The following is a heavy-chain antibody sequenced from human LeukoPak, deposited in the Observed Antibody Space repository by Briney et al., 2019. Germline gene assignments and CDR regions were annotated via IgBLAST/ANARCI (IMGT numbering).Heavy chain of an antibody. J-gene: IGHJ4*02. CDR1: GGSVSSGSDY. V-gene: IGHV4-61*01. CDR3: ARVSIEYSSSSPTDY. D-gene: IGHD6-6*01. Sequence: PSETLSLTCTVSGGSVSSGSDYWSWIRQPPGNGLEWIGYIYYSGSTTYNPSLKSRVTISVDTSKNQFSLKLSSVTAADTAVYYCARVSIEYSSSSPTDYWGQGTLVTVSS. CDR2: IYYSGST.